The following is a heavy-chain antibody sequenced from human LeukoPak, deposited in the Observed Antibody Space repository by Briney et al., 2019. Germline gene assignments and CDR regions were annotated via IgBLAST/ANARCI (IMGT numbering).Heavy chain of an antibody. D-gene: IGHD4-23*01. CDR1: GGSISSYY. J-gene: IGHJ4*02. CDR3: ARAYGGNHPFDY. CDR2: IYYSGST. V-gene: IGHV4-59*01. Sequence: SETLSLTCTVSGGSISSYYWSWIRQPPGKGLEWIRYIYYSGSTNYNPSLKSRVTISVDTSKNQFSLKLSSVTAADTAVYYCARAYGGNHPFDYWGQGTLVTVSS.